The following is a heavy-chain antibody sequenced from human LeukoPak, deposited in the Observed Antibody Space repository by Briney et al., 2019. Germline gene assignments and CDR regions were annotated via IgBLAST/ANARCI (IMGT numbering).Heavy chain of an antibody. CDR1: GFTVSSNY. CDR3: ASPIAVAGNDAFDI. Sequence: GGSLRLSCAASGFTVSSNYMSWVRQAPGEGLEWVSVIYSGGSTYYADSVKGRFTISRDNSKNTLYLQMNSLRAEDTAVYYCASPIAVAGNDAFDIWGQGTMVTVSS. V-gene: IGHV3-53*01. J-gene: IGHJ3*02. D-gene: IGHD6-19*01. CDR2: IYSGGST.